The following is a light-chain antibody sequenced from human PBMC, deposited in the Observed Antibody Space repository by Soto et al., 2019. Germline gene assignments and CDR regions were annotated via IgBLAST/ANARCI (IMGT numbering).Light chain of an antibody. CDR2: EVT. CDR3: SSHTSGSTRV. CDR1: FSDVGGYDY. Sequence: QSALTQPASVSGAPRQSIAISCTGTFSDVGGYDYVSWYQQHPDKAPKLMIYEVTKRPSGVSNRFPGSKSGNTASLTISGLQPEDEADYYCSSHTSGSTRVFGSGTKVTVL. J-gene: IGLJ1*01. V-gene: IGLV2-14*01.